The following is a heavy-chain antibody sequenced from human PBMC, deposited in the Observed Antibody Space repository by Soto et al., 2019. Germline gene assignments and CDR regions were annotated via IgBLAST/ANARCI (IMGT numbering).Heavy chain of an antibody. D-gene: IGHD3-16*01. CDR3: AREEYYDYVWGTIYGMDV. CDR2: INPNSGGT. V-gene: IGHV1-2*04. CDR1: GYTFPGYY. Sequence: ASVKVSCKASGYTFPGYYMHWVRQAPGQGLEWMGWINPNSGGTNYAQKFQGWVTMTRDTSISTAYMELSRLRSDDTAVYYCAREEYYDYVWGTIYGMDVWGQGTTVTVSS. J-gene: IGHJ6*02.